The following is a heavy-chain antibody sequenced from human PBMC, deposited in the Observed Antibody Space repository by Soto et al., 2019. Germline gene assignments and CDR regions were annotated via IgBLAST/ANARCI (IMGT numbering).Heavy chain of an antibody. CDR1: GGSISSSNW. J-gene: IGHJ2*01. V-gene: IGHV4-4*02. D-gene: IGHD6-6*01. CDR3: ARSEYSSSSWYFDL. CDR2: IYHSGST. Sequence: LSLTCAVSGGSISSSNWWSWVRQPPGKGLEWIGEIYHSGSTNYNPSLKSRVTISVDKSKNQFSLKLSSVTAADTAVYYCARSEYSSSSWYFDLWGRGTLVTVSS.